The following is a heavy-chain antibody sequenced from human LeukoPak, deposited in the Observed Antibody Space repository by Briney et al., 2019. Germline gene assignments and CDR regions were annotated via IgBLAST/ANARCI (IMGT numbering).Heavy chain of an antibody. V-gene: IGHV1-58*01. CDR3: AAPSRIQLDY. CDR2: IVDGSGNT. CDR1: GFTFTSSA. D-gene: IGHD5-18*01. Sequence: SVKVSCKASGFTFTSSAVQWVRQARGRRLEWIGWIVDGSGNTNYAQMLQGRVTITRDMSTSTAYMELSSLRSEDTAVYYCAAPSRIQLDYWGQGTLVTVSS. J-gene: IGHJ4*02.